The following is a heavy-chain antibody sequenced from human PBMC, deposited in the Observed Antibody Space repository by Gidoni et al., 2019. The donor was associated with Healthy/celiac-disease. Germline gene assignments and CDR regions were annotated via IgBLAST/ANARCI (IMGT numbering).Heavy chain of an antibody. CDR2: IWYVGSNK. Sequence: QVQLVESGGGVVQPGRSLRLSCAASGFTFSSYGMHWVRQAPGKGLEWVAVIWYVGSNKYYADSVKGRVTISRDNSKNTLYLQMNSLRAEDTAVYYCARGRVRLGELSLFDFRGQGTLVTVSS. V-gene: IGHV3-33*01. J-gene: IGHJ4*02. CDR3: ARGRVRLGELSLFDF. CDR1: GFTFSSYG. D-gene: IGHD3-16*02.